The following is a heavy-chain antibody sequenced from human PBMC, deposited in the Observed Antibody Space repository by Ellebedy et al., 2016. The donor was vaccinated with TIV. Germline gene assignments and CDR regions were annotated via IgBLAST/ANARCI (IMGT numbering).Heavy chain of an antibody. Sequence: MPGGSLRLSCAVSGGSFSGYFWSWIRQTPGKGLEWIGEINPSGTPNYNPSLKSRVTLSADTSKNQFSLNLRTVTAADTAVYYCARTDPWQPIDDWGQGILVSVSS. V-gene: IGHV4-34*01. CDR1: GGSFSGYF. J-gene: IGHJ4*02. D-gene: IGHD2-21*02. CDR2: INPSGTP. CDR3: ARTDPWQPIDD.